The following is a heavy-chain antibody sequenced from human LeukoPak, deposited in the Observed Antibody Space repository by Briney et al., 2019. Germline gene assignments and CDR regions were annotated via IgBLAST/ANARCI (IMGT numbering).Heavy chain of an antibody. CDR1: GGSFSGYY. CDR3: ASTRLGSKVGDY. V-gene: IGHV4-34*01. J-gene: IGHJ4*02. CDR2: INHSGST. Sequence: PSETLSLTCAVYGGSFSGYYWSWIRQPPGKGLEWIGEINHSGSTNYNPSLKSRVTISVDTSKNQFSLKLSSVTAADTAVYYCASTRLGSKVGDYWGQGTLVTVSS. D-gene: IGHD1-26*01.